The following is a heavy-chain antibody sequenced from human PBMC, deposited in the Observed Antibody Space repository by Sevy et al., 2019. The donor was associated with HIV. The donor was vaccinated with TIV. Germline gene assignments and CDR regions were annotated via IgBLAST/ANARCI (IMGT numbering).Heavy chain of an antibody. CDR2: IRSKANSYAT. CDR3: TRSVVPAAMRDYYYYYGMDV. Sequence: GGSLRLSCAASGFTFSGSAMHWVRQASGKGLEWVGRIRSKANSYATAYAASVKGRFTISRDDSKNTAYLQMNSLKTEDTAVYYRTRSVVPAAMRDYYYYYGMDVWGQGTTVTVSS. CDR1: GFTFSGSA. D-gene: IGHD2-2*01. J-gene: IGHJ6*02. V-gene: IGHV3-73*01.